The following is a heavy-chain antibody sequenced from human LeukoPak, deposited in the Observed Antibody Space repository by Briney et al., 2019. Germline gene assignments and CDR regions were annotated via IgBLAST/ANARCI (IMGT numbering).Heavy chain of an antibody. CDR1: GGSFSGHY. Sequence: SETLSLTCAVYGGSFSGHYWTGIRQPRGKGLQWIGEVNDRGSANYNSHLKSRLTISEDKSKNQFSLRLPAVTAADTAVYYCARGVVSGRFGDYYYYLDVWGIGTTVTVSS. V-gene: IGHV4-34*01. CDR3: ARGVVSGRFGDYYYYLDV. D-gene: IGHD3-16*01. CDR2: VNDRGSA. J-gene: IGHJ6*03.